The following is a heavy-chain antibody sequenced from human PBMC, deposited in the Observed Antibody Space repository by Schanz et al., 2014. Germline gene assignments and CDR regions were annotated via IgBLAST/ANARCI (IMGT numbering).Heavy chain of an antibody. V-gene: IGHV3-23*01. CDR3: AKGRFGELSAFDI. CDR1: GFTFSAYA. D-gene: IGHD3-10*01. J-gene: IGHJ3*02. Sequence: EVQLLESGGGLVQPGGSLRLSCAASGFTFSAYAMTWVRQIPGKGLEWVSAISASGGTTYYADSVKGRFTISRDNSKNTLYLQMSSLRADDTAVYYCAKGRFGELSAFDIWGQGTMVTVSS. CDR2: ISASGGTT.